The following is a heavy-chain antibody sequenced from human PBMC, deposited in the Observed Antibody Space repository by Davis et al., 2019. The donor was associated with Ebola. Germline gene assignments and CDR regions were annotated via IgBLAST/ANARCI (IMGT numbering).Heavy chain of an antibody. Sequence: PGGSLRLSCAASGFTFSSYAMSWVRQAPGKGLEWVSSISGSGGRTYYADSVKGRFTFSRDNSKNTLYLQMNSLRAEDTAVYYCAKDLTRLFGTSCHDYWGQGTLVTVSS. CDR2: ISGSGGRT. V-gene: IGHV3-23*01. D-gene: IGHD2-2*01. CDR1: GFTFSSYA. CDR3: AKDLTRLFGTSCHDY. J-gene: IGHJ4*02.